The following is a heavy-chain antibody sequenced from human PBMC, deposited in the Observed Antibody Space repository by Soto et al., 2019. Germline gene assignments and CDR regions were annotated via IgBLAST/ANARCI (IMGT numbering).Heavy chain of an antibody. CDR1: GFTFSSYA. Sequence: EVQLLESGGGLVQPGGSLRLSCAASGFTFSSYAMSWVRQAPGKGLEWVSAISGSGGSTYYADSLKGRFTISKDNSKNTLYLQMNSLRPDDTAVYYCATLVVVAATYNWFDPWGQGTLVTVSS. D-gene: IGHD2-15*01. V-gene: IGHV3-23*01. CDR2: ISGSGGST. J-gene: IGHJ5*02. CDR3: ATLVVVAATYNWFDP.